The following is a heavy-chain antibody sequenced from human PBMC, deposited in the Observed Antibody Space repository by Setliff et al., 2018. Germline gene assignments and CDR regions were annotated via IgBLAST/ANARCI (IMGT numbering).Heavy chain of an antibody. CDR2: TYYTGTT. D-gene: IGHD3-3*02. J-gene: IGHJ3*02. CDR1: GGSINNNNFY. CDR3: AREMAAFKRASDI. V-gene: IGHV4-39*02. Sequence: ASETLSLTCNVSGGSINNNNFYWGWIRQPPGKGLEWIGSTYYTGTTYYNPSLKSRVSMSVHTSENQFSLKLTSVTAADTAMYFCAREMAAFKRASDIWGQGTLVTVSS.